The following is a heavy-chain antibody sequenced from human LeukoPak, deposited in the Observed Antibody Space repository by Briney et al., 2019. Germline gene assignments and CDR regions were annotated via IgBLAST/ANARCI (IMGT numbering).Heavy chain of an antibody. Sequence: SETLSLTCTVSGDSVSSYYWSWIRRPPGRGLEWIAYLSHSGSSDSNPSLTSRVTTLVDTSKNQFSLKLTSVTAADTAVYYCARARYANAWYAFDIWGHGTMVTVSS. CDR2: LSHSGSS. V-gene: IGHV4-59*02. CDR3: ARARYANAWYAFDI. CDR1: GDSVSSYY. D-gene: IGHD2-2*01. J-gene: IGHJ3*02.